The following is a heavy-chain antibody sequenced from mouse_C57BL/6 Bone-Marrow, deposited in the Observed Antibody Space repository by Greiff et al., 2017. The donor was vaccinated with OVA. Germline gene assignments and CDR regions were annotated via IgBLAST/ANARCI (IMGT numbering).Heavy chain of an antibody. CDR2: IYPRSGNT. D-gene: IGHD2-5*01. CDR1: GYTFTSYG. V-gene: IGHV1-81*01. CDR3: ARRGYSNYEIAY. Sequence: QVQLQQSGAELARPGASVKLSCKASGYTFTSYGISWVKQSTGQGLEWIGEIYPRSGNTSYNEKFKGKATLTADKSSSTAYMALRSLTSEDSAVNFCARRGYSNYEIAYWGQGTLVTVSA. J-gene: IGHJ3*01.